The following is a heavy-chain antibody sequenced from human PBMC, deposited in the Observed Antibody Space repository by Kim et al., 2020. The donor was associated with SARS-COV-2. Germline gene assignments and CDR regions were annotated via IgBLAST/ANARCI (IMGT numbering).Heavy chain of an antibody. Sequence: SQTLSLPCAISGDSVSSNSAAWNWIRQSPSRGLEWLGRTYYRSKWYNDYAVSVKSRITINPDTSKNQFSLQLNSVTPEDTAVYYCARGREDYDYIWGSYRWDYWGQGTLVTVSS. V-gene: IGHV6-1*01. J-gene: IGHJ4*02. CDR2: TYYRSKWYN. D-gene: IGHD3-16*02. CDR3: ARGREDYDYIWGSYRWDY. CDR1: GDSVSSNSAA.